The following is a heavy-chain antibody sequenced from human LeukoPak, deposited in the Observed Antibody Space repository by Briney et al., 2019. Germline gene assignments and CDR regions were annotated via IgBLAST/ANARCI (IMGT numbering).Heavy chain of an antibody. D-gene: IGHD6-6*01. V-gene: IGHV3-11*04. CDR3: ARMIADRPHYYYYMDV. CDR2: ISGTSLTI. Sequence: PGGSLRLSCAASAFTFSDYHMSWIRQAPGRGLEWVSYISGTSLTIFYADSVKGRFTVSRDNAKNSLYLQMNSLRAEDTAVYYCARMIADRPHYYYYMDVWGTGTTVIVSS. J-gene: IGHJ6*03. CDR1: AFTFSDYH.